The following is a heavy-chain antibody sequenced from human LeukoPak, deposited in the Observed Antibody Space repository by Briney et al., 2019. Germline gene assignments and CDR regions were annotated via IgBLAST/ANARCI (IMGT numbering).Heavy chain of an antibody. V-gene: IGHV4-59*08. D-gene: IGHD6-19*01. J-gene: IGHJ4*02. CDR2: IYYSGST. CDR1: GGSTSTYY. CDR3: ARLIAVAGTYRGHFDY. Sequence: SETLSLTCTISGGSTSTYYWSWIRQPPGKGLEWIGYIYYSGSTNYNPSLMSRLTISVDTSKNQFSLKLSSVTAADTAVYYCARLIAVAGTYRGHFDYWGQGALVTVSS.